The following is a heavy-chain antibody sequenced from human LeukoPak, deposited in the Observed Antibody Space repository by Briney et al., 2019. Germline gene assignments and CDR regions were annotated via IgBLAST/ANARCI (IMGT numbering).Heavy chain of an antibody. CDR1: GFTFSAST. V-gene: IGHV3-73*01. D-gene: IGHD5-18*01. Sequence: PGGSLRLSCAASGFTFSASTMHWVRQASGKGLEWAGRIRSKPNSYATAYAASVKGRFTISRDDSKNTAYLQMNSLETEDTAVYYCTTVDTIMVWGQGTLVTVSS. J-gene: IGHJ4*02. CDR2: IRSKPNSYAT. CDR3: TTVDTIMV.